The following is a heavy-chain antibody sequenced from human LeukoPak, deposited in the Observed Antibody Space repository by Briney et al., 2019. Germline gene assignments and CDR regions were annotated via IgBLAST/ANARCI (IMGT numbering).Heavy chain of an antibody. V-gene: IGHV3-74*01. J-gene: IGHJ3*02. CDR3: ARSALGGAFDI. CDR2: INSDGSST. D-gene: IGHD3-16*01. CDR1: GFTFSSYW. Sequence: PGGSLRLSCAASGFTFSSYWMHWVRQAPGKGLVWVSRINSDGSSTSYADSVKGRFTISRDNAENTLYLQMNSLRAEDTAVYYCARSALGGAFDIWGQGTMVTVSS.